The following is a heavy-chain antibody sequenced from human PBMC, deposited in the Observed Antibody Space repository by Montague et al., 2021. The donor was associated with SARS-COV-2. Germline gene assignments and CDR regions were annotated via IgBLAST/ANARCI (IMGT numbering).Heavy chain of an antibody. CDR1: GGSISSYY. Sequence: SETLSLTCTVSGGSISSYYRSWIRQPPGKGLEWIGYIYYSGSTNYNPSLKSRVTISVDTSKNQFSLKLSSVTAADTAVYYCASSSGNSYGYYFDYWGQGTLVTVSS. V-gene: IGHV4-59*01. CDR3: ASSSGNSYGYYFDY. J-gene: IGHJ4*02. CDR2: IYYSGST. D-gene: IGHD5-18*01.